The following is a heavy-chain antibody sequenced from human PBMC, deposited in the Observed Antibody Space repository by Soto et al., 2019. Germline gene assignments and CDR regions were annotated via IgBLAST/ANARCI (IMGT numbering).Heavy chain of an antibody. CDR1: GGSITSRDW. Sequence: QVQLQESGPGLVKPSGTLSLTCAVSGGSITSRDWWSWVRQPPGKGLEWIGEIYHSGSTNYNPSLTSRATISVDQSKSQFSLKLSSVPAADTAVYSCARTYNWFDPWGQGTLVTVSS. CDR3: ARTYNWFDP. CDR2: IYHSGST. J-gene: IGHJ5*02. D-gene: IGHD3-16*01. V-gene: IGHV4-4*02.